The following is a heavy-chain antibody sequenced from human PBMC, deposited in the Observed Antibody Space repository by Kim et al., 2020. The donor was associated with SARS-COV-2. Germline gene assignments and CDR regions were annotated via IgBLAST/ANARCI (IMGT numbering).Heavy chain of an antibody. J-gene: IGHJ6*02. CDR2: ISAYNGNT. CDR1: GYTFTSYG. V-gene: IGHV1-18*04. D-gene: IGHD2-8*02. CDR3: ARGGRTGGYYYYYYGMDV. Sequence: ASVKVSCKASGYTFTSYGISWVRQAPGQGLEWMGWISAYNGNTNYAQKLQGRVTMTTDTSTSTAYMELRSLRSDDTAVYYCARGGRTGGYYYYYYGMDVWGQGTTVTVSS.